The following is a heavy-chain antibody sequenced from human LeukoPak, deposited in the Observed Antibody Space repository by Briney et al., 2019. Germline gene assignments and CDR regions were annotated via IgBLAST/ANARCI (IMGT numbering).Heavy chain of an antibody. Sequence: PSETLSLTCAVYGGSFSGYYWSWIRQPPGKGLEWIGEINHSGSTNYNPSLKSRVTISVDTSKNQFSLKLSSVTAADTAVYYCASRELYDILTGPSPWGQGILVTVSS. V-gene: IGHV4-34*01. CDR2: INHSGST. D-gene: IGHD3-9*01. CDR3: ASRELYDILTGPSP. CDR1: GGSFSGYY. J-gene: IGHJ5*02.